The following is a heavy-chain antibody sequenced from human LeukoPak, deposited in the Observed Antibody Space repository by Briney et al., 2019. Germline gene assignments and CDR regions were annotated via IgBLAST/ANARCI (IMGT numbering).Heavy chain of an antibody. J-gene: IGHJ4*02. CDR1: GFTFSSYA. Sequence: GGSLRLSCAASGFTFSSYAMHWVRQAPGKGLEWVAVISYDGSNKYYADSVKGRFTISRDNSKNTLYLQMNSLRAEDTAVYYCARAGETQTFDYWGQGTLVTVSS. CDR3: ARAGETQTFDY. D-gene: IGHD1-1*01. V-gene: IGHV3-30*04. CDR2: ISYDGSNK.